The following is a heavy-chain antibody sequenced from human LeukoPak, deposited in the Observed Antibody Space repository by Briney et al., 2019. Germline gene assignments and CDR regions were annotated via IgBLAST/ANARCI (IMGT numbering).Heavy chain of an antibody. CDR2: IYHSGST. Sequence: PSETLSVTCAVSGGSISSCNWWRWVRPPPGKGLEWSGEIYHSGSTNYNPSLKSRVTISVDKSKNQFSLKLSSVTAADTAVYYCARYCSSTSCFSSAMDVGGKGTTVTVSS. CDR3: ARYCSSTSCFSSAMDV. D-gene: IGHD2-2*01. CDR1: GGSISSCNW. V-gene: IGHV4-4*02. J-gene: IGHJ6*04.